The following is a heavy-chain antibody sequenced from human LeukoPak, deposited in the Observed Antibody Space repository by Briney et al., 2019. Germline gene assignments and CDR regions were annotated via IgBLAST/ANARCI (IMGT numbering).Heavy chain of an antibody. CDR3: ARGVYIAAAQYAY. J-gene: IGHJ4*02. Sequence: PLASVKVSCKASGYTFTGYYMHWVRQAPGQGLEWMGWINPNSGGTNYAQKFQGRVTMTRDTSISTAYMELSRLRSDDTAVYYCARGVYIAAAQYAYWGQGTLVTVSS. D-gene: IGHD6-13*01. CDR2: INPNSGGT. CDR1: GYTFTGYY. V-gene: IGHV1-2*02.